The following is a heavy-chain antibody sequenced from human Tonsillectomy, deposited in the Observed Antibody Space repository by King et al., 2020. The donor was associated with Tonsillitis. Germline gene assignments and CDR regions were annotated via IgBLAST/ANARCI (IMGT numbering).Heavy chain of an antibody. CDR1: GFTSSSNS. J-gene: IGHJ6*02. CDR3: ASSYGSGSHYYYYFGMDV. Sequence: VQLVESGGGLVQPGGSLRLSCAASGFTSSSNSMNWVRQAPGKGLEWISYISSCCSTIYYAASAKGRFTISRDNAKNSLYLQMNSLRAEDTAVYYCASSYGSGSHYYYYFGMDVWGQGTTVTVSS. V-gene: IGHV3-48*01. D-gene: IGHD3-10*01. CDR2: ISSCCSTI.